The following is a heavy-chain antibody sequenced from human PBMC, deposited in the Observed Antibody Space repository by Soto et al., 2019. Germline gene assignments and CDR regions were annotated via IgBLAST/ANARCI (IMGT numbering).Heavy chain of an antibody. CDR1: GFTFSSYW. V-gene: IGHV3-7*03. Sequence: GGSLRLSFAASGFTFSSYWMNWVRQAPGKGLEWVANIKQDGSEKYYVDSVKGRFTISRDNAKNSLYLQMNSLRAEDTAVYYCARAGARRYYDSSGYYYWGQGTLVTVSS. J-gene: IGHJ4*02. CDR2: IKQDGSEK. CDR3: ARAGARRYYDSSGYYY. D-gene: IGHD3-22*01.